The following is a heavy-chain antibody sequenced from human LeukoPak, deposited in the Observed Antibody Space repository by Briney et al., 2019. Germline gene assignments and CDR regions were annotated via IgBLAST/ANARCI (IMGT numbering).Heavy chain of an antibody. CDR1: GGSISSYY. V-gene: IGHV4-59*01. D-gene: IGHD1-20*01. CDR2: IYYSGST. CDR3: ARDHPYNWNYFDY. J-gene: IGHJ4*02. Sequence: TLSLTCTVSGGSISSYYWSWIRQPPGKGREWIGYIYYSGSTNYNPSLKSRVTISVDTSKNQFSLKLSSVTAADTAVYYCARDHPYNWNYFDYWGQGTLVTVSS.